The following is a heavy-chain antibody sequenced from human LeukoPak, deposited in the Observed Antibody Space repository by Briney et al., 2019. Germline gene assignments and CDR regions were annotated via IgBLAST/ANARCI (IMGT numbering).Heavy chain of an antibody. CDR3: AREAMVRGACFDY. CDR2: SNSGGSST. V-gene: IGHV3-74*01. J-gene: IGHJ4*02. CDR1: GFTFSSYW. D-gene: IGHD3-10*01. Sequence: GGSLRLSCAASGFTFSSYWMHWVRQAPGKGLVWVSRSNSGGSSTSYADSVKGRLTISRDNAKNTLYLQMNSLRAEDTAVYYCAREAMVRGACFDYWGQGTLVTVSS.